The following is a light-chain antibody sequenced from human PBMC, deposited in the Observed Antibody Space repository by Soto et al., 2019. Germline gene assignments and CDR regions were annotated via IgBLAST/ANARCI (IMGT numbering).Light chain of an antibody. CDR2: AAS. J-gene: IGKJ1*01. V-gene: IGKV1-39*01. CDR1: QTISNY. CDR3: QQSYRTPWT. Sequence: DVQMTPSPSSLSASVGDRVTITCRASQTISNYLSWYQQQPGKAPKLLIYAASSLQSGVPSRFSGSGSGTDFTLTISSLQPEDFATYYCQQSYRTPWTFGQGTKVEIK.